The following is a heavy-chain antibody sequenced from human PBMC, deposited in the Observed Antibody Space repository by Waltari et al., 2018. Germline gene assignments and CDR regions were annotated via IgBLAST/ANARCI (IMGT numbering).Heavy chain of an antibody. CDR2: ISNDGSVT. CDR1: GFIISSYW. V-gene: IGHV3-74*01. J-gene: IGHJ6*02. Sequence: EEQLVESGGNLVQPGGSLRLSCAASGFIISSYWMYWVRQAPGKGLVWGARISNDGSVTGYAESVKGRFTISRDNAKNTLYLQMNSLRPEDTAVYYCGRSMYVWGHGTTVTVSS. CDR3: GRSMYV.